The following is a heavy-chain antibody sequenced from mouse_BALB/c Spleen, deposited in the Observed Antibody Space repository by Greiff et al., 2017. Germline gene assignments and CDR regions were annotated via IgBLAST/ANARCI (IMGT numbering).Heavy chain of an antibody. V-gene: IGHV14-4*02. CDR1: GFNIKDYY. J-gene: IGHJ3*01. Sequence: VQLQQSGAELVRSGASVKLSCTASGFNIKDYYMHWVKQRPEQGLEWIGWIDPENGDTEYAPKFQGKATMTADTSSNTAYLQLSSLTSEDTAVYYCNEYAPGVSYWGQGTLVTVSA. CDR3: NEYAPGVSY. CDR2: IDPENGDT. D-gene: IGHD6-5*01.